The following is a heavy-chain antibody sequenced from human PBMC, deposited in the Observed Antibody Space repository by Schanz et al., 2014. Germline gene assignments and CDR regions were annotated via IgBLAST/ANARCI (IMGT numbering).Heavy chain of an antibody. V-gene: IGHV3-74*01. J-gene: IGHJ4*02. CDR1: GFTFSTYW. CDR3: AMGGYQLHH. D-gene: IGHD1-7*01. CDR2: INSDGTTT. Sequence: VQLVESGGGVVQPGRSLRLSCAASGFTFSTYWMHWVRQAPGKGLVWVSHINSDGTTTTYADSVKGRFTISRDNAENTLYLQMNSLRVEDTAVYYCAMGGYQLHHWGQGTLVTV.